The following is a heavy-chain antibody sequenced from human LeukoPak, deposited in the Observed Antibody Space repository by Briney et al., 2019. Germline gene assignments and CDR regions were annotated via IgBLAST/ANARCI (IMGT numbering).Heavy chain of an antibody. CDR3: ARGPSPGYYYDSSGPDNWFDP. CDR2: IYYSGST. J-gene: IGHJ5*02. V-gene: IGHV4-30-4*01. Sequence: SETLSLTCTVSGGSISSGDYYWSWIRQPPGKGLEWIGYIYYSGSTYYNPSLKSRVTISVDTSKNQFSLKLSSVTAADTAVYHCARGPSPGYYYDSSGPDNWFDPWGQGTLVTVSS. CDR1: GGSISSGDYY. D-gene: IGHD3-22*01.